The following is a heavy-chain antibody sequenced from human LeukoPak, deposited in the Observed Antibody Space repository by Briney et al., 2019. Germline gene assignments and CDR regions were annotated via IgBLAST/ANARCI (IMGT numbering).Heavy chain of an antibody. J-gene: IGHJ6*02. Sequence: GGSLRLSCAASGFTFSSNYMSWVRQAPGKGLEWVSVIYSGGSTYYADSVKGRFTISRDNSKNTLYLQMNSLRAEDTAVYYCARVRGVAYYYYGMDVWGQGTTVTVSS. V-gene: IGHV3-53*01. CDR2: IYSGGST. D-gene: IGHD2-15*01. CDR3: ARVRGVAYYYYGMDV. CDR1: GFTFSSNY.